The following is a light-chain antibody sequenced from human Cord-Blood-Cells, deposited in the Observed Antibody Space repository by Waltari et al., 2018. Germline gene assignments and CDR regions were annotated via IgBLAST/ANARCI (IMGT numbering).Light chain of an antibody. CDR1: RSDVGGYNY. Sequence: QSALTQPASVSGSPGQSITISCTGTRSDVGGYNYVPWSQQHPGKAPTLMIYDVTKRPSGVSNRFSGSKSGNTASLTISALQAEDEADYYCSSYTSSSTWVFGGGTKLTVL. J-gene: IGLJ3*02. CDR3: SSYTSSSTWV. CDR2: DVT. V-gene: IGLV2-14*01.